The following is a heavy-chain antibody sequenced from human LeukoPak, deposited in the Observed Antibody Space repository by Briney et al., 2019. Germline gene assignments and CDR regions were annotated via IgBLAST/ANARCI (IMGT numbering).Heavy chain of an antibody. V-gene: IGHV4-38-2*01. CDR3: ARVYSSGYYYYLDY. CDR1: GYSISSGYY. J-gene: IGHJ4*02. D-gene: IGHD3-22*01. Sequence: SETLSLTCAVSGYSISSGYYWGWIRQPPGKGLEWIGSIYHSGSRYYKPSLKSRVTISVDTSKNPFSLKLSSVTAADTAVYYCARVYSSGYYYYLDYWGQGTLVTVSS. CDR2: IYHSGSR.